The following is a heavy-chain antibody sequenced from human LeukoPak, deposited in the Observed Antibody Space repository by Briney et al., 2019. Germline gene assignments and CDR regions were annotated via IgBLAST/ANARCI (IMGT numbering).Heavy chain of an antibody. D-gene: IGHD1-1*01. CDR3: ARGWNLDY. V-gene: IGHV4-34*01. CDR1: GGSFSGYY. CDR2: INHSGST. Sequence: SETLSLTCAVYGGSFSGYYWSWIRQPPGKGLEWIGEINHSGSTNYNPSLKSRVTISVDTSKNQFSLKLSSVTAADTAVYYCARGWNLDYWGQGTLVTVSS. J-gene: IGHJ4*02.